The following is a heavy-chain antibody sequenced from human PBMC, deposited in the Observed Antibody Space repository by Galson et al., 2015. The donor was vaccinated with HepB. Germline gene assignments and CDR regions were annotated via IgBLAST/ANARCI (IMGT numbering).Heavy chain of an antibody. CDR1: GYSFTSYW. V-gene: IGHV5-10-1*01. CDR2: IDPSDSYT. J-gene: IGHJ6*02. Sequence: QSGAEVKKPGESLRISCKGSGYSFTSYWISWVRQMPGKGLEWMGRIDPSDSYTNYSPSFQGHVTISADKSISTAYLQWSSLKASDTAMYYCARQRNYDYGDLEDRDYYYYDGMDVWGQGTTVTVSS. D-gene: IGHD4-17*01. CDR3: ARQRNYDYGDLEDRDYYYYDGMDV.